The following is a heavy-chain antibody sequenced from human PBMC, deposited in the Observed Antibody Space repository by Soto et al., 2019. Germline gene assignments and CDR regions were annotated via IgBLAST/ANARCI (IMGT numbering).Heavy chain of an antibody. Sequence: PSQTLSLTCAISGDSVSSNSAARNWIRQSPSRGLEWLGRTYYRSKWYNDYALSVKSRLTINPDTSMNQCSLQLNSVSPEDTAVYYCAREVAGTYYFAYWGQGILVTVS. J-gene: IGHJ4*02. CDR3: AREVAGTYYFAY. V-gene: IGHV6-1*01. CDR2: TYYRSKWYN. CDR1: GDSVSSNSAA. D-gene: IGHD5-12*01.